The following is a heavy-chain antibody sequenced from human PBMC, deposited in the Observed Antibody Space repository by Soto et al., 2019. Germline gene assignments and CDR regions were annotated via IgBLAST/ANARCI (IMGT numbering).Heavy chain of an antibody. CDR2: ISYTGRDT. D-gene: IGHD6-13*01. CDR3: ACLYWYRSDY. J-gene: IGHJ4*02. CDR1: AFTFSGYD. V-gene: IGHV3-11*01. Sequence: QVQLVESGGGLVKPGESLRLSCAASAFTFSGYDMTWVRQAPGKGLEWVSYISYTGRDTFYGESVKGRFAISRDNAKNSVYLQMNSLRAEDTAVYFCACLYWYRSDYWGQGTPVTVSS.